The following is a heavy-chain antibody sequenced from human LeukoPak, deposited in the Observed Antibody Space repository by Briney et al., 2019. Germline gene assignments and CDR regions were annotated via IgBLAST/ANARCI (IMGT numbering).Heavy chain of an antibody. V-gene: IGHV5-51*01. D-gene: IGHD3-3*01. Sequence: GESLKISCKGSGYSFTSYWIGWVRQMPGKGLEWMGIIYPGDSDTRYSPSFQGQVTISADKSISTAYLQWSSLKASDTAMYYCARGPSAFWSGYYPSHLFDYWGQGTLVTVSS. J-gene: IGHJ4*02. CDR3: ARGPSAFWSGYYPSHLFDY. CDR1: GYSFTSYW. CDR2: IYPGDSDT.